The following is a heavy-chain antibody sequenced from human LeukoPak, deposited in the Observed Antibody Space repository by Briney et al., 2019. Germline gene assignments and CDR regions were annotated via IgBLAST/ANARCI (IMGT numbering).Heavy chain of an antibody. CDR3: ATLQYSGSYYFDY. V-gene: IGHV1-24*01. D-gene: IGHD1-26*01. J-gene: IGHJ4*02. CDR2: FDPEDGET. Sequence: ASVKVSCKVSGYTLTELTMHWVRQAPGKGLEWMGGFDPEDGETIYAQKFQGRVTMTEDTSTDTAYMELSSLRSEDTAVYYCATLQYSGSYYFDYWGQGTLVTVSS. CDR1: GYTLTELT.